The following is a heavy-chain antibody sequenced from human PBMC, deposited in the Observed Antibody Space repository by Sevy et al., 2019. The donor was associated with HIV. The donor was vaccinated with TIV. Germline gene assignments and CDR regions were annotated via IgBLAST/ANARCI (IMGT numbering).Heavy chain of an antibody. J-gene: IGHJ4*02. CDR3: ARDDCSSLSCHGSLLY. Sequence: ASVKVSCKASGYTFTSYGISWVRQAPGRGLEWLGWISTLNVNTNNAQKFQGRVTMTTDTSTGTASMELRSLRSDDTAVYYCARDDCSSLSCHGSLLYWGQGTLVTVSS. V-gene: IGHV1-18*01. CDR1: GYTFTSYG. D-gene: IGHD2-2*01. CDR2: ISTLNVNT.